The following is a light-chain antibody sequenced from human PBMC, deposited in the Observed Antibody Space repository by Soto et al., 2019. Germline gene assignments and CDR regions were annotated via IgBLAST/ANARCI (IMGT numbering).Light chain of an antibody. V-gene: IGLV2-14*01. CDR2: EVN. CDR3: SSFTSSSTQV. J-gene: IGLJ3*02. Sequence: QSALTQPASVSGSLGQSITLSCTGTSSDVGGYDYVSWYRQHPGKVPKLIIYEVNKRPSGVSNRFSGSKSANTASLTISGLQADDEADYYCSSFTSSSTQVFGGGTKLTVL. CDR1: SSDVGGYDY.